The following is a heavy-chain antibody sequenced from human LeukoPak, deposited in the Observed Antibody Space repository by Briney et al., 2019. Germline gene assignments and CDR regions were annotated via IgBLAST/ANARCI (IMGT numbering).Heavy chain of an antibody. D-gene: IGHD3-9*01. CDR3: AREVYYDILTGNFDY. J-gene: IGHJ4*02. CDR2: ISSSGSTI. Sequence: PGGSLRLSCAASGFTFSSYEMNWVRQAPGKGLEWVSYISSSGSTIYYADSVKGRFTISRDNAKNSLYLQMNSLRAEDTAVYYCAREVYYDILTGNFDYWGQGTLVTVSS. CDR1: GFTFSSYE. V-gene: IGHV3-48*03.